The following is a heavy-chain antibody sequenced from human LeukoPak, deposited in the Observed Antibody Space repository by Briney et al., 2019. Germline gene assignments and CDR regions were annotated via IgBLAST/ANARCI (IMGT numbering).Heavy chain of an antibody. CDR1: GYTFTGYY. Sequence: GASVKVSCKASGYTFTGYYMHWVRQAPGQGLEWMGWINPNGGGTNYAQKFQGRVTMTRDTSISTAYMELSRLRSDDTAVYYCARGQVGCSSTSCFYYFDYWGQGTLVTVSS. CDR2: INPNGGGT. V-gene: IGHV1-2*02. CDR3: ARGQVGCSSTSCFYYFDY. D-gene: IGHD2-2*01. J-gene: IGHJ4*02.